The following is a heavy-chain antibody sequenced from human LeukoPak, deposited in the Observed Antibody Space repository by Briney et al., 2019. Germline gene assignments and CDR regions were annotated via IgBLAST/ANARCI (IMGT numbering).Heavy chain of an antibody. V-gene: IGHV3-30-3*01. CDR3: ARDERTSSGWYDYYYGMDV. CDR2: ISYDGSNK. D-gene: IGHD6-19*01. Sequence: GRSLRLSCAASGFTFSSYAMHWVRQAPGKGLEWVAVISYDGSNKYYADSVKGRFTISRDNSKNTLYLQMNSLRAEDTAVYYCARDERTSSGWYDYYYGMDVWGQGTTVTVSS. J-gene: IGHJ6*02. CDR1: GFTFSSYA.